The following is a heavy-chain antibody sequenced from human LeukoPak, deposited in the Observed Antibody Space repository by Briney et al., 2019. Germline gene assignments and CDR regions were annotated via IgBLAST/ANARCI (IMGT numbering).Heavy chain of an antibody. Sequence: SVKVSCKASGGTFSSYAISWVRQAPGQGLEWMGGIIPIFGTANYAQKFQGRVTITTGESTSTAYMELSSLRSEDTAVYYCARGPAMYYDFWSGYKDTEYFQHWGQGTLVTVSS. V-gene: IGHV1-69*05. D-gene: IGHD3-3*01. CDR1: GGTFSSYA. CDR2: IIPIFGTA. CDR3: ARGPAMYYDFWSGYKDTEYFQH. J-gene: IGHJ1*01.